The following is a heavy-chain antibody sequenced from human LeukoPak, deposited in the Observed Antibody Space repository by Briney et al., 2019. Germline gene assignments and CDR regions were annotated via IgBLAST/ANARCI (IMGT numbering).Heavy chain of an antibody. CDR1: GYTFTSYG. Sequence: ASVKVSCKASGYTFTSYGISWVRQAPGQGLEWMGWISAYNGNTNYAQKLQGRVTMTTDISTSTAYMELRSLRSDDTAVYYCARADVGYSSGWAAFDIWGQGTMVTVSS. J-gene: IGHJ3*02. CDR2: ISAYNGNT. D-gene: IGHD6-19*01. V-gene: IGHV1-18*01. CDR3: ARADVGYSSGWAAFDI.